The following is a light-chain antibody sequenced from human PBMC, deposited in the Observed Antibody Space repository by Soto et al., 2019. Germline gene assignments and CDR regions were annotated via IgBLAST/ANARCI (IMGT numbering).Light chain of an antibody. V-gene: IGKV3-20*01. CDR2: DAS. CDR1: QTVRNNY. Sequence: EFVLTQSPGTLSLSAGERATLSCRASQTVRNNYLAWYQQKPGQAPRLLIYDASSRATGIPDRFSGGGSGTDFTLTISRLEPEDFAVYYCQQFSSYPPTFGGGTKVDIK. CDR3: QQFSSYPPT. J-gene: IGKJ4*01.